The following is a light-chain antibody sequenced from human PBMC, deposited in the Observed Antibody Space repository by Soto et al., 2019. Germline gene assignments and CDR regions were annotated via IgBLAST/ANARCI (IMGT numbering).Light chain of an antibody. V-gene: IGKV1-27*01. CDR3: QTYDKAPWT. CDR2: GAF. J-gene: IGKJ1*01. Sequence: DIQMTQSPSSLSASVGGRVSITCRASQCIDNHLAWYQQKAGKSPQLLIFGAFTLQSGVPSRFSGSGSGTDFTLTINNVQPEDVATYYCQTYDKAPWTFGPGTKV. CDR1: QCIDNH.